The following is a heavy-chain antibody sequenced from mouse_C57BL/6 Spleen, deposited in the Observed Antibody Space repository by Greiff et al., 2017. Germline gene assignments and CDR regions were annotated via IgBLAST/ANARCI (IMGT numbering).Heavy chain of an antibody. Sequence: QVHLKQPGAELVKPGASVKMSCKASGYTFTSYWITWVKQRPGQGLEWIGDIYPGSGSTNYNEKFKSKATLTVDTSSSTAYMQLSSLTSEDSAVYYCAREIHYYGSSYGYFDVWGTGTTVTVSS. V-gene: IGHV1-55*01. CDR1: GYTFTSYW. J-gene: IGHJ1*03. CDR3: AREIHYYGSSYGYFDV. D-gene: IGHD1-1*01. CDR2: IYPGSGST.